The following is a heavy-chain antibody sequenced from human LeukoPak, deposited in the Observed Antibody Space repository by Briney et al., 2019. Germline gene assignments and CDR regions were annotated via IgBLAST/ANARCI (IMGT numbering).Heavy chain of an antibody. CDR3: AKDRSIWFGELLEDAFDI. V-gene: IGHV3-23*01. Sequence: PGGSLRLSCAASGFTFSSYAMSWVRQAPGKGLEWVSAISGSGGSTYYADSVKGRFTISRDNSKNTPYLQMNSLRAEDTAVYYCAKDRSIWFGELLEDAFDIWGQGTMVTVSS. CDR2: ISGSGGST. J-gene: IGHJ3*02. CDR1: GFTFSSYA. D-gene: IGHD3-10*01.